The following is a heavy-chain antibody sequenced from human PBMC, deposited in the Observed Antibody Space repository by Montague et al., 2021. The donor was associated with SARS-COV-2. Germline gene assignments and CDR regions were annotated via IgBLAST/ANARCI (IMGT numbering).Heavy chain of an antibody. CDR2: IYYSGST. V-gene: IGHV4-39*07. J-gene: IGHJ6*02. CDR1: GGSISSSSYY. CDR3: ARDLDSFYGMDV. Sequence: SETLSLTCTVSGGSISSSSYYWGWIRQPPGKRLEWIGRIYYSGSTYYNPSLKSRVTISVDTSKNQFSLNLRSVTAADTAVYYCARDLDSFYGMDVWGQGTTVTVAS.